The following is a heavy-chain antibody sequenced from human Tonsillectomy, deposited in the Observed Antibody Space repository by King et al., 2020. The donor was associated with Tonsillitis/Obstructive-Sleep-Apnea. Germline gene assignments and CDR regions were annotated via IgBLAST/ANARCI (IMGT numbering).Heavy chain of an antibody. J-gene: IGHJ4*02. CDR2: IYDSGST. CDR1: GGSISSGCYY. CDR3: ASEVTTGAFDY. Sequence: VQLQESGPGLVKPSQTLSLTCTVSGGSISSGCYYWSWIRQHPGKGLEWIGDIYDSGSTYYNPSLKSRVTISVDTSKNQFSLKLSSVTAADTAVYYCASEVTTGAFDYWGQGTLVTVSS. V-gene: IGHV4-31*03. D-gene: IGHD4-17*01.